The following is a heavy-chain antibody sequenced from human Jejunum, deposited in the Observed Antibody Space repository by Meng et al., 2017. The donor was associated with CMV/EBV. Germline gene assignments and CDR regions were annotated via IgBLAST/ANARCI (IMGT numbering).Heavy chain of an antibody. CDR2: INIDGSDT. J-gene: IGHJ6*02. V-gene: IGHV3-74*01. D-gene: IGHD3-16*01. CDR3: ARDGPHAGVVTAMDV. CDR1: FTCSNYW. Sequence: FTCSNYWMHWVRQAPGKGLVWVSRINIDGSDTTYADFVKGRFTISRDNAKNTLYLQMNRLGADDTAVYYCARDGPHAGVVTAMDVWGQGTKVTVSS.